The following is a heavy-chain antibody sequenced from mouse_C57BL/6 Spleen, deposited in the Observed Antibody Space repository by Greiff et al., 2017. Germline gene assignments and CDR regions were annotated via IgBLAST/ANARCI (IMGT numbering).Heavy chain of an antibody. V-gene: IGHV1-9*01. CDR2: ILPGSGST. CDR3: ARDYGSSLFAY. Sequence: QVQLQQSGAELMKPGASVKLSCKATGYTFTGYWIEWVKQRPGHGLEWIGEILPGSGSTNDNEKFKGKATFTADTSSNTAYMQLSSLTTEDSAIYYCARDYGSSLFAYWGQGTLVTVSA. J-gene: IGHJ3*01. D-gene: IGHD1-1*01. CDR1: GYTFTGYW.